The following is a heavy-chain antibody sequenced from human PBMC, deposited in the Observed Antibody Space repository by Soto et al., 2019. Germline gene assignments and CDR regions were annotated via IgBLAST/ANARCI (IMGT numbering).Heavy chain of an antibody. CDR3: ARDLCEGCEPYYGMDV. V-gene: IGHV3-7*05. D-gene: IGHD2-21*01. J-gene: IGHJ6*02. CDR1: GFTFSNYW. Sequence: GGSLRLSCAASGFTFSNYWMTWVRQAPGKGLEWVANIEQDGSEKYYVDSVKGRFTISRDNAKNSLFLQMHSLRAEDTAVYYCARDLCEGCEPYYGMDVWGQGTTVTVS. CDR2: IEQDGSEK.